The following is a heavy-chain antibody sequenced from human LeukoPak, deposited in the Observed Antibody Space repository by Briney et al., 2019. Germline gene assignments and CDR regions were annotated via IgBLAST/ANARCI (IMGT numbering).Heavy chain of an antibody. J-gene: IGHJ4*02. V-gene: IGHV3-23*01. CDR1: GFTFSSYA. Sequence: GGSLRLSCAASGFTFSSYAMSWVRQAPGKGLEWVSAISGSGGSTYYADSVKGRFTISRDNSKNTLYLQMNSLRAEDTAVYYCAKVKDWQQLALATFDYWGQGTLVTVSS. CDR3: AKVKDWQQLALATFDY. D-gene: IGHD6-13*01. CDR2: ISGSGGST.